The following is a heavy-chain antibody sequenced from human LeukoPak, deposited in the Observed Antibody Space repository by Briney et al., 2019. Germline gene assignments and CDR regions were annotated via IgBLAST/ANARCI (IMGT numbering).Heavy chain of an antibody. Sequence: PGGSLRLSCAASGFTFSSYSMHWVRQAPGKVLVWVSRINSDGIITTYADSVRRGSTISRDNAKNTLYLQMNSLSAENTAVYYCVRDRVDYGDHVFDYWGQGTRVTVSS. J-gene: IGHJ4*02. CDR3: VRDRVDYGDHVFDY. CDR1: GFTFSSYS. V-gene: IGHV3-74*01. D-gene: IGHD4/OR15-4a*01. CDR2: INSDGIIT.